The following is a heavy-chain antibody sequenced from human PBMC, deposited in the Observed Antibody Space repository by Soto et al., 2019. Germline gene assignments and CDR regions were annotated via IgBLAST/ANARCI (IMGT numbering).Heavy chain of an antibody. CDR1: GYTFTSYA. Sequence: QVQLVQSGAEVKKPGASVKVSCKASGYTFTSYAMHWVRQAPGQRLEWMGWINAGNGKTKYSQKFQDRVTITRDTSASTAYMELSSLRSEDTAVYYCARDGTLGYCSGGSCYSRYYYYYMDVWGKGTTVTVSS. J-gene: IGHJ6*03. CDR3: ARDGTLGYCSGGSCYSRYYYYYMDV. D-gene: IGHD2-15*01. CDR2: INAGNGKT. V-gene: IGHV1-3*01.